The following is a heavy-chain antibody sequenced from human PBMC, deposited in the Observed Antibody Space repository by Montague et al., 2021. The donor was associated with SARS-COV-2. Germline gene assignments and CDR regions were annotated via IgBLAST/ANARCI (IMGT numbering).Heavy chain of an antibody. CDR1: GGSISGAAWH. CDR2: ISYSGTT. CDR3: ARHYGSSLDS. Sequence: SETLSLTCTGLGGSISGAAWHWTCIRQRPQKGLYWIGCISYSGTTFYNPSLKSRISMSVDTPKSQFSLNLTSVTAADTAVYYCARHYGSSLDSWGQGILVAVSS. V-gene: IGHV4-39*01. D-gene: IGHD4-17*01. J-gene: IGHJ4*02.